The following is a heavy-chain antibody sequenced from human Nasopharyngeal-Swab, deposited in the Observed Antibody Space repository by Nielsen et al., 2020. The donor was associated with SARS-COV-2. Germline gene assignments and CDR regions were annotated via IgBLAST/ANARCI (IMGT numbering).Heavy chain of an antibody. J-gene: IGHJ6*02. CDR1: GGSISSGSYY. D-gene: IGHD3-3*01. Sequence: SETLSLPCTASGGSISSGSYYWSWIRQPAGKGLEWIGYIYYSGSTYYNPSLKSRVTISVDTSQNQFSLKLSSVTAADTAVYYCARGATIFGVVAYGMDVWGQGTTVTVSS. CDR3: ARGATIFGVVAYGMDV. CDR2: IYYSGST. V-gene: IGHV4-31*03.